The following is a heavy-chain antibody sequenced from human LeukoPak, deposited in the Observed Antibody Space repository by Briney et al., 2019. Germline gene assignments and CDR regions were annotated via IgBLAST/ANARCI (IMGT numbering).Heavy chain of an antibody. Sequence: PSETLSLTCTVSGGSISSYYWSWIRQPPGKGLEWIGEINHSGSTNYNPSLKSRVTISVDTSKNQFSLKLSSVTAADTAVYYCARRGQLVRYWGQGTLVTVSS. V-gene: IGHV4-34*01. CDR2: INHSGST. CDR3: ARRGQLVRY. CDR1: GGSISSYY. D-gene: IGHD6-13*01. J-gene: IGHJ4*02.